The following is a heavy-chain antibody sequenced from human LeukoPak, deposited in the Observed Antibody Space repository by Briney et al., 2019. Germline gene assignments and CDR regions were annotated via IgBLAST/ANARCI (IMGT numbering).Heavy chain of an antibody. V-gene: IGHV3-9*01. CDR3: ARDGRADY. D-gene: IGHD1-26*01. CDR1: GFTFDDYA. Sequence: GGSLRLSCAASGFTFDDYAMHWVRQAPGKGLEWVSGISWNSGSIGYADSVKGRFTISRDNAKNSLYLQMNSLRAEDTAVYYCARDGRADYWGQGTLVTVSS. J-gene: IGHJ4*02. CDR2: ISWNSGSI.